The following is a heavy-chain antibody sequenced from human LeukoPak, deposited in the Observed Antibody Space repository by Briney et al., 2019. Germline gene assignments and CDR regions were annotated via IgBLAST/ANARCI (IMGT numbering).Heavy chain of an antibody. Sequence: GGSLRLSCAASGFTFSNAWMNWVRQAPGKGLEWVGRIKSETDGGTTDYTAPVYGRFTISRDDSKNTLYLQMSGLKTEDTAVYYCTIQGSRAYFDYWGQGTLVTVSS. V-gene: IGHV3-15*01. J-gene: IGHJ4*02. CDR2: IKSETDGGTT. CDR1: GFTFSNAW. D-gene: IGHD3-10*01. CDR3: TIQGSRAYFDY.